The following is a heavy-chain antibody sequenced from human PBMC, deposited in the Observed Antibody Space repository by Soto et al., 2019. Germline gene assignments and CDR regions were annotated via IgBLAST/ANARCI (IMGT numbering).Heavy chain of an antibody. Sequence: QPQLQESGSGLVKPSQTLSLTCAVSGGSISSGGSSWSWIRQPPGKGLEWIGYIYHSGSTYYNPSLKSRVTISVDRSKNQFSLKLSSVTAADTAVYYCARVPGPWGQGTLGTVSS. J-gene: IGHJ5*02. CDR1: GGSISSGGSS. CDR3: ARVPGP. V-gene: IGHV4-30-2*01. CDR2: IYHSGST.